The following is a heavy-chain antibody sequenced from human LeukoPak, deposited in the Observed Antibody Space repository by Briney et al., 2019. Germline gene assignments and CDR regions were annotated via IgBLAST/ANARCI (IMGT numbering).Heavy chain of an antibody. CDR3: ARVGGYSYGSYFDY. CDR1: GGTLCSYA. CDR2: IIPIFGTA. D-gene: IGHD5-18*01. Sequence: ASVKVSCKASGGTLCSYAISWVRQAPGQGLEWMGGIIPIFGTANYAQKFQGRVTNTADESPSTAYMEMSSPRSEDTAVYYCARVGGYSYGSYFDYWGQGTLVTVSS. V-gene: IGHV1-69*13. J-gene: IGHJ4*02.